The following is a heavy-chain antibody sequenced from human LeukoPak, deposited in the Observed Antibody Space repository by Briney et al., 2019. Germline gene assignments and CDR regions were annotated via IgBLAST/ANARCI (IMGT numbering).Heavy chain of an antibody. D-gene: IGHD2-21*01. V-gene: IGHV1-69*05. CDR3: ARVWPQGADAFDI. CDR2: IIPIFGTA. J-gene: IGHJ3*02. CDR1: GGTFSSYA. Sequence: SVKVSCKASGGTFSSYAISWVRQAPGQGLEWMRGIIPIFGTANYAQKFQGRVTITTDESTSTAYMELSSLRSEDTAVYYCARVWPQGADAFDIWGQGTMVTVSS.